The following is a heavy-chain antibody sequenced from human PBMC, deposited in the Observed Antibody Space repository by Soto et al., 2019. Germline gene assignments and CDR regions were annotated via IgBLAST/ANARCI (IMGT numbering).Heavy chain of an antibody. D-gene: IGHD3-16*01. CDR3: ASYRGALYFES. J-gene: IGHJ4*02. CDR1: GGSMSINY. CDR2: VFYVGT. Sequence: SETRALTCSVAGGSMSINYLSLSGQSPDKGLEWLGYVFYVGTDYNRSLGGRVSMSVETSKSQFPLKLLSAPVADTAVYYCASYRGALYFESWGPGILVTVSS. V-gene: IGHV4-59*01.